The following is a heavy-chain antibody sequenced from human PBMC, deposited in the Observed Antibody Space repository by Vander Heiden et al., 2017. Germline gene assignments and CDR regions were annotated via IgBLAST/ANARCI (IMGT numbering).Heavy chain of an antibody. D-gene: IGHD6-6*01. CDR2: ISAYNGNT. Sequence: QVQLVQSGAEVKKPGASVTVSCKASGYTFTSYGISWVRQAPAQGLEWMVWISAYNGNTTYAQKLHGRVTMTTDTSTSTAYMELRSLRSDDTAVYYCARGREYSSSSTPYYYYGMDVWGQGTTVTVSS. V-gene: IGHV1-18*01. CDR3: ARGREYSSSSTPYYYYGMDV. CDR1: GYTFTSYG. J-gene: IGHJ6*02.